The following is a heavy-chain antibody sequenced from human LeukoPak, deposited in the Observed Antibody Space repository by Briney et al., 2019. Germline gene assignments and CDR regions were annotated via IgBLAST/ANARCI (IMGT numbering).Heavy chain of an antibody. CDR3: ARVIRGINTVYLDY. V-gene: IGHV1-69-2*01. CDR1: GYRFTDYY. CDR2: VDPADGDT. D-gene: IGHD3-10*01. J-gene: IGHJ4*02. Sequence: ATVKISCKASGYRFTDYYIHWVQQAPGEGLEWIGRVDPADGDTIYADKFQGRVTITADTSTDTVYMELSSLTSEDTAVYYCARVIRGINTVYLDYWGQGTLVTVSS.